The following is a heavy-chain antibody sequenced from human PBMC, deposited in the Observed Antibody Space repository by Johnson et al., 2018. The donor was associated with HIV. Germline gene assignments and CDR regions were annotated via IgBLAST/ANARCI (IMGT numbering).Heavy chain of an antibody. CDR3: AKDPSYIVATAMTDAFDI. D-gene: IGHD5-12*01. CDR2: IRYDGSNK. J-gene: IGHJ3*02. CDR1: GFTFSSYG. V-gene: IGHV3-30*02. Sequence: QVQLVESGGGVVQPGGSLRLSCAASGFTFSSYGMHWVRQAPGKGLEWVAFIRYDGSNKYYADSVQGRFTISRDNSKNTLYLQMNSLRAEDTAVYYCAKDPSYIVATAMTDAFDIWGQGTMVTVSS.